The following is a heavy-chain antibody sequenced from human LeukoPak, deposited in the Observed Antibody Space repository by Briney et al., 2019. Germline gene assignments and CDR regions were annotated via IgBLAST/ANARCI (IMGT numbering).Heavy chain of an antibody. CDR2: INTNTGNP. J-gene: IGHJ4*02. Sequence: GASVKVSCKASGYTFTSYAMNWVRQAPGQGFEWMGWINTNTGNPTYAQGFTGRFVFSLDTSVSTAYLQISSLKAEDTAVYYCARVDYYYDSSGYYSYWGQGTLVTVSS. CDR1: GYTFTSYA. CDR3: ARVDYYYDSSGYYSY. D-gene: IGHD3-22*01. V-gene: IGHV7-4-1*02.